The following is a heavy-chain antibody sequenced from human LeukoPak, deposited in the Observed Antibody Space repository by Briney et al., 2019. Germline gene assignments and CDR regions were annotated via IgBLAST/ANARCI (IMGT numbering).Heavy chain of an antibody. CDR3: AREVIVTGIFDY. Sequence: SQTLSLTCTVSGGSIRSGDYYWSWIRQPPGKGLEWIGYIFYSGSTYYNPSLKSRVTISVDTSKNQFSLKLSSVTAADTAVYHCAREVIVTGIFDYWGQGTLVTASS. D-gene: IGHD3-9*01. J-gene: IGHJ4*02. CDR2: IFYSGST. CDR1: GGSIRSGDYY. V-gene: IGHV4-30-4*01.